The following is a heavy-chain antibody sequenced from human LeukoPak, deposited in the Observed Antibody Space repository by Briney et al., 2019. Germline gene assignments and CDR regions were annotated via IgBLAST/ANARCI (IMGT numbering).Heavy chain of an antibody. J-gene: IGHJ5*02. CDR1: GGSISSYY. D-gene: IGHD1-1*01. CDR3: AREATSGTNLNWFDP. CDR2: ISYSGST. V-gene: IGHV4-59*01. Sequence: PSETLSLTCTVSGGSISSYYWSWIRQPPGKGLEWIGHISYSGSTNYNPSLKSRVTISVDTSKNQFSLKLSSVTAADTAVYYCAREATSGTNLNWFDPWGQGTLVTVSS.